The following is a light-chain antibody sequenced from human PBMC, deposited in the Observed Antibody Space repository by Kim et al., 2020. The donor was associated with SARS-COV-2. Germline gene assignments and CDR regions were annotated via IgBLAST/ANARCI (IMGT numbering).Light chain of an antibody. J-gene: IGLJ1*01. CDR2: DVS. Sequence: QAALTQPASVSGSPGQSSTISGTGTRSDIGGYNYVSWYQQYPDKAPKLMIYDVSERPSGVSKRFSASKSGNTASLTISVLQAEDGADYYCTSYTSSSNFNFVFGTGTKVTVL. CDR3: TSYTSSSNFNFV. V-gene: IGLV2-14*03. CDR1: RSDIGGYNY.